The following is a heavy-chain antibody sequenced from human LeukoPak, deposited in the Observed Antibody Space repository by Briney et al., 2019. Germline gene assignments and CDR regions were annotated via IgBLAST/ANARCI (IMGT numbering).Heavy chain of an antibody. J-gene: IGHJ3*02. V-gene: IGHV3-11*01. CDR2: ISSSGSTI. CDR1: GFTFSDYY. CDR3: AKANVKYCSGGSCFDAFDI. D-gene: IGHD2-15*01. Sequence: GGSLRLSCAASGFTFSDYYMSWIRQAPGKGLEWVSYISSSGSTIYYADSVKGRFIISRDNAKNSLYLQMNSLRAEDTAVYYCAKANVKYCSGGSCFDAFDIWGQGTMVTVSS.